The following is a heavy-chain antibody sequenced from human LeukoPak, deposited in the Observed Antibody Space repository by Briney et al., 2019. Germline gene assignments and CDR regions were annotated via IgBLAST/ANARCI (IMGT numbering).Heavy chain of an antibody. CDR1: GYTFTSYG. CDR3: ARGRRYSSSWWETYYMDV. D-gene: IGHD6-13*01. CDR2: INPNGGGT. V-gene: IGHV1-2*02. J-gene: IGHJ6*03. Sequence: ASVKVSCKASGYTFTSYGISWVRQAPGQGLEWMGWINPNGGGTNYAQKFQGRVTMTRDTSISTAYMELSRLRSDDTAVYYCARGRRYSSSWWETYYMDVWGKGTTVTVSS.